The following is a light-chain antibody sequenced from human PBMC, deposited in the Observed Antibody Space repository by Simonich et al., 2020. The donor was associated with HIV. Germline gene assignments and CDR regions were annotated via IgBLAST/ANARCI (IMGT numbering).Light chain of an antibody. Sequence: DIVMTQSPDSLAVSLGERATINCKSSQSVLYSSNNNNYLAWYQQKPGQPPNLLIYWASTREPGVPDRFSGSGSGTDFTLTISSRQAEDVAVYYCQQYYSIPLTFGGGTKVEIK. CDR1: QSVLYSSNNNNY. V-gene: IGKV4-1*01. J-gene: IGKJ4*01. CDR2: WAS. CDR3: QQYYSIPLT.